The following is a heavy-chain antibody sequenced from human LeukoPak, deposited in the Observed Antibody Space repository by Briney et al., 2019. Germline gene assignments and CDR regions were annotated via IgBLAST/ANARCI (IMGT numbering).Heavy chain of an antibody. CDR1: GFTFSSYA. Sequence: GGSLRLSCAASGFTFSSYAMSWVRQAPGKGLEWVSAISGSGGSTYYADSVKGRFTISRDNSKNTLYLQMNSLRAEDTAVYYCAKDIGGDTMVRGVYYYYYYSMDVWGKGTTVTVSS. J-gene: IGHJ6*04. CDR2: ISGSGGST. CDR3: AKDIGGDTMVRGVYYYYYYSMDV. V-gene: IGHV3-23*01. D-gene: IGHD3-10*01.